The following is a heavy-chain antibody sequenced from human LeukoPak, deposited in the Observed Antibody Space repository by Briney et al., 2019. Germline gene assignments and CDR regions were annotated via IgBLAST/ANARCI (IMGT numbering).Heavy chain of an antibody. V-gene: IGHV1-46*01. Sequence: GASVTVSCKASGYTFTSYYMHWVRQAPGQGLEWMGIINPSGGSTNYAQTFQGRVTMTRDMSTSTVYMELSRLRSDDTAVYYCARDSHYYGSGSYRDWGQGTLVTVSS. CDR3: ARDSHYYGSGSYRD. CDR2: INPSGGST. J-gene: IGHJ4*02. D-gene: IGHD3-10*01. CDR1: GYTFTSYY.